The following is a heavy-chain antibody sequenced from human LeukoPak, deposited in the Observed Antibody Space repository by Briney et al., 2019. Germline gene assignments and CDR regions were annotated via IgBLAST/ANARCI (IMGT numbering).Heavy chain of an antibody. J-gene: IGHJ2*01. V-gene: IGHV4-39*07. CDR2: INHSGST. Sequence: SETLSLTCTVSGDSISSGDYYWSWIRQPPGKGLEWIGEINHSGSTNYNPSLKSRVTISVDTSKNQFSLKLSSVTAADTAVYYCANGWYFDLWGRGTLVTVSS. CDR3: ANGWYFDL. CDR1: GDSISSGDYY.